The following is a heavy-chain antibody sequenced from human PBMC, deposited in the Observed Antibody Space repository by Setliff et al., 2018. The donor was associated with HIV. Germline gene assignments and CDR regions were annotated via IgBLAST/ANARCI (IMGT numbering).Heavy chain of an antibody. CDR3: ARDVLDLVISVYGF. Sequence: SETLSLTCDVSGFSISSRYYWGWIRQSPGKGLEWIGNIYHTGSSYYNPSLNDRATISLDTSKNKFSLKLHSVTAADTAVYYCARDVLDLVISVYGFWGQGIPVTVSS. CDR2: IYHTGSS. CDR1: GFSISSRYY. V-gene: IGHV4-38-2*02. D-gene: IGHD3-22*01. J-gene: IGHJ4*02.